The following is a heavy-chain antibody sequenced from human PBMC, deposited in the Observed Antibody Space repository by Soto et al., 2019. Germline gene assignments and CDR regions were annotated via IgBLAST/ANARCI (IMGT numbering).Heavy chain of an antibody. CDR3: ARDEARPLGY. D-gene: IGHD6-6*01. CDR2: IKPDGSEK. J-gene: IGHJ4*02. V-gene: IGHV3-7*01. Sequence: EVQLVESGGGLVQPGGSLRLSCAASGFTFSSYWMSWVRQAPGKGLEWVANIKPDGSEKCYVDSVRGRFTISRDNVENSLNLQMNSLRAEDAALYYCARDEARPLGYWGQGTLVTVSS. CDR1: GFTFSSYW.